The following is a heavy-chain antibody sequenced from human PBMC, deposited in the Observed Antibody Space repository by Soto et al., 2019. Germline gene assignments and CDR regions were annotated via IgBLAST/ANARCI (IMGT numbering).Heavy chain of an antibody. CDR2: IWYDGSNK. CDR1: GFTFSSYG. D-gene: IGHD3-9*01. J-gene: IGHJ3*02. Sequence: QVQLVESGGGVVQPGRSLRLSCAASGFTFSSYGMHWVRQAPGKGLEWVAVIWYDGSNKYYADSVKGRFTISRDNYKNTLYLQMNRLRAEDTAVYYCARGELRYVDCLPTYDAFDIWGQGTMVTVSA. CDR3: ARGELRYVDCLPTYDAFDI. V-gene: IGHV3-33*01.